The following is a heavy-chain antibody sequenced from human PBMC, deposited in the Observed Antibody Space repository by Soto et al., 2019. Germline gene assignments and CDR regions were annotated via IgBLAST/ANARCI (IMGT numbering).Heavy chain of an antibody. V-gene: IGHV3-30-3*01. D-gene: IGHD6-6*01. J-gene: IGHJ4*02. Sequence: GGSLRLSCAASGFTFSSYAMHWVRQAPGKGLEWVAVISYDGSNKYYADSVTGRFTISRDNSKNTLYLQMNSLRAEDTAVYYWARGSSSSSRDPLDYWGQGTLVTVSS. CDR3: ARGSSSSSRDPLDY. CDR2: ISYDGSNK. CDR1: GFTFSSYA.